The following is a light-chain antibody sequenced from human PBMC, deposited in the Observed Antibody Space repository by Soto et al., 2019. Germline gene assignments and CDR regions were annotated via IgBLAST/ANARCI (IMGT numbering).Light chain of an antibody. V-gene: IGLV2-11*01. CDR3: CSYGGYVWV. CDR1: SSDVGGYDY. Sequence: QSALTQPRSVSGSPGQSVTISCTGTSSDVGGYDYVSWFQHHPGKVPKLMIYDVTKRPSGVPDRFSASKSGNTASLTISGLQAEDGADYYCCSYGGYVWVFGGGTKLTVL. CDR2: DVT. J-gene: IGLJ3*02.